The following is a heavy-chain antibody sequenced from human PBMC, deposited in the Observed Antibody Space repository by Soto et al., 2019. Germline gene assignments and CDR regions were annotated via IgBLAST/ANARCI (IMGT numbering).Heavy chain of an antibody. CDR1: SGSISSGNW. CDR2: IYYSGST. CDR3: ARDGGNYGFRWFDP. V-gene: IGHV4-4*02. J-gene: IGHJ5*02. Sequence: QVQLQESGPGLVKPSGTLSLTCADSSGSISSGNWWSWVRQPPGKGLEWIGEIYYSGSTNYNPSLKSRVTISVDKSKNQFSLKLRSVTAADTAVYYCARDGGNYGFRWFDPWGQGTLVTVSS. D-gene: IGHD4-4*01.